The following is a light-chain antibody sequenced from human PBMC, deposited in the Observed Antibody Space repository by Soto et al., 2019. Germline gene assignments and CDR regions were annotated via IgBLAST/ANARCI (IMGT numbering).Light chain of an antibody. CDR2: WGS. CDR1: QSLLHSNGYNF. CDR3: MQALQSPWT. V-gene: IGKV2-28*01. J-gene: IGKJ1*01. Sequence: ETVMTHSPLSLPVTPGEPASISCRSNQSLLHSNGYNFLDWYLQKPGQSPQLLIYWGSNRASGVPDRFSGSGSGTDFTLKISRLEAEDVGVYYCMQALQSPWTFGQGTKVDI.